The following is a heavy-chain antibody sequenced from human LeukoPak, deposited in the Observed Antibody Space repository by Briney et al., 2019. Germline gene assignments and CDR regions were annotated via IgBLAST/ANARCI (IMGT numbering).Heavy chain of an antibody. D-gene: IGHD2-2*01. J-gene: IGHJ4*02. V-gene: IGHV3-30*02. Sequence: PGGSLRLSCAASGFTFSSYGMHWVRQAPGKGLEWVALIRYDGSNKYYADSVKGRFTISRDNSKNTLYLQMNSLRAEDTAVYYCVKDLPGGVPAAKGDYWGQGTLVTVSS. CDR2: IRYDGSNK. CDR3: VKDLPGGVPAAKGDY. CDR1: GFTFSSYG.